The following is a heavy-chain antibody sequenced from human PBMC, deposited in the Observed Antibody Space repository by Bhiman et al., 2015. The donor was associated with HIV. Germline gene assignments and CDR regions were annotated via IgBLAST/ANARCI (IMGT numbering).Heavy chain of an antibody. CDR3: AGDSDDGDYLFS. V-gene: IGHV3-66*01. Sequence: EVQLVESGGGLVQPGGPVRLSCAASGFTVSDNYMYWVRQAPGKGLEWVSVIYSGGSTYYAESVKGRFIISRDKSKNTLSLQMNSLTAEDTGVFYCAGDSDDGDYLFSWGQGTLVTVSS. CDR2: IYSGGST. CDR1: GFTVSDNY. D-gene: IGHD4-17*01. J-gene: IGHJ5*02.